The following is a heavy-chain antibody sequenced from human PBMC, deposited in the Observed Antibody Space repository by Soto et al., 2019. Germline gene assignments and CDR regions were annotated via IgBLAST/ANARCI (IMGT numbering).Heavy chain of an antibody. CDR3: ARDRCYDGTCYSASDS. Sequence: PGGSLRLSCAASGFSFSTYNMDWVRQSPGKGPEWIAYISTTSFTIYYADSVKGRFTISRDNDGNSLYLEMNSLRDEDTAVYYCARDRCYDGTCYSASDSWGQGTLVTAPQ. V-gene: IGHV3-48*02. CDR2: ISTTSFTI. D-gene: IGHD2-15*01. CDR1: GFSFSTYN. J-gene: IGHJ5*01.